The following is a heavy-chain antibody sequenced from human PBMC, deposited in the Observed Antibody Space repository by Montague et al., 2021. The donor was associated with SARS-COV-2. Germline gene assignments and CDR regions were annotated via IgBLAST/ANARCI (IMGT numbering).Heavy chain of an antibody. CDR2: TYYRSKWYN. CDR3: ARIPVGSKYYFDF. V-gene: IGHV6-1*01. J-gene: IGHJ4*02. Sequence: CAISGDSVSSNIATWNWIRLSPSRGLEWLGRTYYRSKWYNDYAESVKSRITNDPDTSKHQFSLHLNSVTPEDTAVYYCARIPVGSKYYFDFWGQGTLVTVSS. CDR1: GDSVSSNIAT. D-gene: IGHD2-2*01.